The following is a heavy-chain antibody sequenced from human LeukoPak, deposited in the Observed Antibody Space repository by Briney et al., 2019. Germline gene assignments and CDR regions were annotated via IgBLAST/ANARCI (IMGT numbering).Heavy chain of an antibody. CDR3: AGDHVPIAAAGIGGDY. J-gene: IGHJ4*02. Sequence: GGSLRLSCAASGFTFSSYAMHWVRQAPGKGLEWVAVISYDGSNKYYADSVKGRFTISRDNSKNTLYLQMNSLRAEDTAVYYCAGDHVPIAAAGIGGDYWGQGTLVTVSS. V-gene: IGHV3-30-3*01. CDR2: ISYDGSNK. D-gene: IGHD6-13*01. CDR1: GFTFSSYA.